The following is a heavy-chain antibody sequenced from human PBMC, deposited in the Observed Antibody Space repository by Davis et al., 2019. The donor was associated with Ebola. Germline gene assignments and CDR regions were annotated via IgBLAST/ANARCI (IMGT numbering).Heavy chain of an antibody. CDR3: ANDDY. V-gene: IGHV4-59*01. Sequence: PSETLSLTCVVSGVSIYSYYWSWVRQSPGKGLEWIGYIYFGGNASYSPSLENRATISIDTSKNQVSLKMTSVTPADTAVYYCANDDYWGQGTLVTVSS. J-gene: IGHJ4*02. CDR1: GVSIYSYY. D-gene: IGHD3-3*01. CDR2: IYFGGNA.